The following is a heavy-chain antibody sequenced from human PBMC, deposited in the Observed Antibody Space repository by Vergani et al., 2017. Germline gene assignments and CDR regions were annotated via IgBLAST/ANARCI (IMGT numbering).Heavy chain of an antibody. CDR1: GGSFSGYY. Sequence: QVQLQQWGAGLLKPSETLSLTCAVYGGSFSGYYWGWIRQPPGKGLEWIGSIYYSGSTYYNPSLKRRVTISVDTSKNQFSLKLSSVTAADTAVYYCARLSPDSSRGYYFDYWGQGTLVTVSS. CDR2: IYYSGST. D-gene: IGHD3-22*01. J-gene: IGHJ4*02. CDR3: ARLSPDSSRGYYFDY. V-gene: IGHV4-34*01.